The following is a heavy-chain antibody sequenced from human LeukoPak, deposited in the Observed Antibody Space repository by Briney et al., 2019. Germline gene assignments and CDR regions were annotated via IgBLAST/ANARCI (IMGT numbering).Heavy chain of an antibody. D-gene: IGHD5-24*01. CDR3: ARGTWLQSQAFDI. Sequence: ASVKVSCKASGYTFTSYAISWVRQAPGQGLEWMGVIIPIFGSTNDAQKFQGRVTITADESTSTAYMEVSSLRSEDTAMYYCARGTWLQSQAFDIWGQGTMVTVSS. CDR2: IIPIFGST. V-gene: IGHV1-69*13. J-gene: IGHJ3*02. CDR1: GYTFTSYA.